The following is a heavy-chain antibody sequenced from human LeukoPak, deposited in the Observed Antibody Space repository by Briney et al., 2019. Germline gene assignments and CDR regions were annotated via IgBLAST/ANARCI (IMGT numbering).Heavy chain of an antibody. CDR3: ARSVASSATDY. J-gene: IGHJ4*02. CDR2: ISDRDTYI. V-gene: IGHV3-21*06. Sequence: GGSLRLSCTGSGFTFGGYSMNWVRQAPGKGLEWVSSISDRDTYIYYGGSVRGRFTISRDNSNSSVYLHMDSLRAEDTAVYYCARSVASSATDYWGQGTLVIVSS. D-gene: IGHD5/OR15-5a*01. CDR1: GFTFGGYS.